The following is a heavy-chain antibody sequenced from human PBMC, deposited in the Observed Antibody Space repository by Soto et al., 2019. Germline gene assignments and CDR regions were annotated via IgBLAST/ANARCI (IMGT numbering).Heavy chain of an antibody. J-gene: IGHJ2*01. CDR1: GFTFSNYA. V-gene: IGHV3-48*01. Sequence: EVQLVESGGVLVQPGGSLRLSCAASGFTFSNYAMDWVRQAPGKGLEWVSYISASSSNIRYADSVKGRFTISRDNAKSSVYLQMNSLSADVSAVYYCARDPSRGCYWARYIDLWGRGTLVTVSS. D-gene: IGHD1-26*01. CDR3: ARDPSRGCYWARYIDL. CDR2: ISASSSNI.